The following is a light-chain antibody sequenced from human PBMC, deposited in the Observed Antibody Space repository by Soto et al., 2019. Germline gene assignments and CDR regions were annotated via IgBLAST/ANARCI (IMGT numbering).Light chain of an antibody. V-gene: IGLV2-11*01. CDR2: YVS. CDR1: SSDVGAYNV. CDR3: CSRGASFNWV. Sequence: QSALTQPRSVSGSPGQSVTISCTGTSSDVGAYNVVSWYQQRPGEAPKLIIYYVSQRPSGVPVRFSASKSGNTASLTISWLQADDEADYYCCSRGASFNWVFGGGTKLTVL. J-gene: IGLJ3*02.